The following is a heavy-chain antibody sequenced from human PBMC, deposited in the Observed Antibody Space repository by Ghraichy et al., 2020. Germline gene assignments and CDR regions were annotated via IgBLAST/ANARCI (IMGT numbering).Heavy chain of an antibody. Sequence: GGSLRLSCAASGFTFSSFAMSWVRQAPGKGLEWVSAISGSGGSTYYADSVKGRFTISRDNSKNTLYLQMNSLRAEDTAVYYCAKDWSHLRGFDYWGQGTLVTVSS. CDR2: ISGSGGST. D-gene: IGHD3-10*01. J-gene: IGHJ4*02. V-gene: IGHV3-23*01. CDR1: GFTFSSFA. CDR3: AKDWSHLRGFDY.